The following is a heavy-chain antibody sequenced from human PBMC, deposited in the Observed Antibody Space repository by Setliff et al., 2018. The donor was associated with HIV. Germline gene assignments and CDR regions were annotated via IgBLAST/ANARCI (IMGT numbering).Heavy chain of an antibody. CDR2: ISATGTI. CDR3: ASSGSGSYINWFGP. D-gene: IGHD3-10*01. V-gene: IGHV3-11*04. CDR1: GGSISSGGFY. J-gene: IGHJ5*02. Sequence: LSLTCTVTGGSISSGGFYWTWIRQHPGKGLEWISYISATGTIKYADSVKGRFTISRDNAKNTLYLQMNSLRAEDTAVYYCASSGSGSYINWFGPWGQGTLVTVS.